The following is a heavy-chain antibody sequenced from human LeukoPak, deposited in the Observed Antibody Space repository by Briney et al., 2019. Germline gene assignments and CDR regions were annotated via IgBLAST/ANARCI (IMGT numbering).Heavy chain of an antibody. CDR2: INPNSGGT. CDR3: ARGGRSFWSGYYVIDY. V-gene: IGHV1-2*06. D-gene: IGHD3-3*01. J-gene: IGHJ4*02. CDR1: GYTFTGYY. Sequence: ASVKVSCKASGYTFTGYYMHWVRQAPGQGLEWMGRINPNSGGTNYAQKFQGRVTMTRDTSISTAYMELSRLRSDGTAVYYCARGGRSFWSGYYVIDYWGQGTLVTVSS.